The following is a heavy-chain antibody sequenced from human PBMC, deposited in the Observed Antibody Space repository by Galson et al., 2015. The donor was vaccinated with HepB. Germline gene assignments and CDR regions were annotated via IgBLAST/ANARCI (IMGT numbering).Heavy chain of an antibody. J-gene: IGHJ2*01. D-gene: IGHD3-22*01. CDR1: GGSITSYY. CDR2: ISDSGNT. CDR3: ARLTSYYYDSSAYYQGGYFNL. Sequence: ETLSLTCTVSGGSITSYYWSWIRQTPGRGLEWIGYISDSGNTNQNPSLKGRVTISVDMSRSQFSLKLNSVTAADTAVYYCARLTSYYYDSSAYYQGGYFNLWGRGALVTVSS. V-gene: IGHV4-59*08.